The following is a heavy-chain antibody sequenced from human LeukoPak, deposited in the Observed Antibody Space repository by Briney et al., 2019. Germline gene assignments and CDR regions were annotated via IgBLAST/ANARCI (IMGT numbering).Heavy chain of an antibody. J-gene: IGHJ4*02. Sequence: SVKVSCKASGGTFSSYAISWVRQAPGQGLEWMGGIIPIFGTANYAQKFQGRVTITADEFTSTAYMELSSLRSGDTAVYYCLRTRHYYDSSGYFYFDYWGQGTLVTVSS. CDR1: GGTFSSYA. CDR2: IIPIFGTA. V-gene: IGHV1-69*01. CDR3: LRTRHYYDSSGYFYFDY. D-gene: IGHD3-22*01.